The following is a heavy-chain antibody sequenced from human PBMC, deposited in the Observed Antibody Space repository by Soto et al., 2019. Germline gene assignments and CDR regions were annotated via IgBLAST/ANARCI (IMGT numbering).Heavy chain of an antibody. Sequence: PGESLKISCKGSGYSFTSYWISWVRQMPGKGLEWMGRIDPSDSYTNYSPSFQGHVTISADKSISTAYLQWSSLKASDTAMYYCARHAGRYCSGGSCYAFDIWGQGTMVTVS. CDR2: IDPSDSYT. V-gene: IGHV5-10-1*01. CDR1: GYSFTSYW. D-gene: IGHD2-15*01. J-gene: IGHJ3*02. CDR3: ARHAGRYCSGGSCYAFDI.